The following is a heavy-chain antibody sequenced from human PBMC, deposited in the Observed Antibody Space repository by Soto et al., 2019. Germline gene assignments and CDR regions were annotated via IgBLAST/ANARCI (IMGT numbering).Heavy chain of an antibody. D-gene: IGHD3-3*01. V-gene: IGHV3-23*01. CDR2: INNNGADT. CDR1: GFSFSNYG. CDR3: AKDSATFGRFDF. Sequence: GSLRLSCAASGFSFSNYGMSWVRQPPGKGLEWVSTINNNGADTYYPDSVKGRFTISRDNSKNMLYLQMSSLRVGDTAIYYCAKDSATFGRFDFWGQGTLVTVSS. J-gene: IGHJ4*02.